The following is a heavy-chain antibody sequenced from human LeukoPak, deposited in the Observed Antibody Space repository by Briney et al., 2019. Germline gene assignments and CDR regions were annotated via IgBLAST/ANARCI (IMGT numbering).Heavy chain of an antibody. V-gene: IGHV4-34*01. D-gene: IGHD2-21*02. CDR1: GGSFSDYC. CDR3: TRGKPETVFDS. CDR2: INHSGSI. Sequence: SETLSLTFTVYGGSFSDYCCSWIRRSPGKGREGIGEINHSGSINYNPSLKSRATISVDTSQKQFYLKITSVTAADTAVYYCTRGKPETVFDSWGQGTLVTVSS. J-gene: IGHJ4*02.